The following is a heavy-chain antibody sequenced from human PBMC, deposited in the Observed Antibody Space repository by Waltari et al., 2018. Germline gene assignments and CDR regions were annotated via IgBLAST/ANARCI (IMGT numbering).Heavy chain of an antibody. J-gene: IGHJ3*02. CDR3: ARVSSDYDSSGRSLLDI. CDR2: IIPILGIA. Sequence: QVQLVQSGAEVKKPGSSVKVSCKASGGTFSSHAIRRVQQALGKGLEWMGRIIPILGIANYAQKFQGRVTITADKSTSTAYMELSSLRSEDTAVYYCARVSSDYDSSGRSLLDIWGQGTMVTVSS. CDR1: GGTFSSHA. D-gene: IGHD3-22*01. V-gene: IGHV1-69*04.